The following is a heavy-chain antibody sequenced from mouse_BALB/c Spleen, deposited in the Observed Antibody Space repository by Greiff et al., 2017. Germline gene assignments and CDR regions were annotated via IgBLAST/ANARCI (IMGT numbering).Heavy chain of an antibody. CDR3: ARHGEVRYFDY. D-gene: IGHD2-14*01. V-gene: IGHV5-6-2*01. CDR2: INSTGGST. J-gene: IGHJ2*01. CDR1: GFTFSSYY. Sequence: EVQRVESGGGLVKPGGSLKLSCAASGFTFSSYYMSWVRQTPEKRLELVAAINSTGGSTYYPDTVKGRFTISRDNAKNTLYLQMSSLKSEDTALYYCARHGEVRYFDYWGQGTTLTVSS.